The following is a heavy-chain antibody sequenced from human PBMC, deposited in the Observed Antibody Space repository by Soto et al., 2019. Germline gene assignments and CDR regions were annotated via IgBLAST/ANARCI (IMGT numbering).Heavy chain of an antibody. J-gene: IGHJ4*02. Sequence: GASVKVSCKASGDTFTANYIHWVRQAPGQGFEWMGWINPKSGGTNYPQKFQGRVTMTRDTSLSTVYMTLTRLTSDDTAVYYCARGGTTPDIAARYWGQGTLVTVSS. CDR2: INPKSGGT. CDR3: ARGGTTPDIAARY. CDR1: GDTFTANY. V-gene: IGHV1-2*02. D-gene: IGHD6-13*01.